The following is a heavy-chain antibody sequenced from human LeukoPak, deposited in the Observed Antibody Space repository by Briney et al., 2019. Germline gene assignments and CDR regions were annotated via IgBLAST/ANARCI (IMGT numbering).Heavy chain of an antibody. J-gene: IGHJ4*02. CDR2: ISSSGSTI. D-gene: IGHD4/OR15-4a*01. V-gene: IGHV3-11*01. Sequence: SGGSLRLSCAASGFTFSDYYMSWIRQAPGKGLEWVSYISSSGSTIYYADSVKGRFTFSRGNAKNSLYLQMNSLRAEDTAVYYCARGPPYGVRTDYFDCWGQGTLVTVSS. CDR1: GFTFSDYY. CDR3: ARGPPYGVRTDYFDC.